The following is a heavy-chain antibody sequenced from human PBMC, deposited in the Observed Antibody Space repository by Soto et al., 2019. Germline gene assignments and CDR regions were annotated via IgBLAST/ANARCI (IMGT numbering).Heavy chain of an antibody. CDR1: GYTFTSYG. Sequence: QVQLVQSGAEVKKPGASVKVSCKASGYTFTSYGISWVRQAPGQGLEWMGWISAYNGNTNYAQKLQGRVTMTTDTSTSTAYMELRSLRSDEAAVYYCARGVGYYGSGSYYNADYYGMDVWGQGTTVTVSS. V-gene: IGHV1-18*01. D-gene: IGHD3-10*01. J-gene: IGHJ6*02. CDR2: ISAYNGNT. CDR3: ARGVGYYGSGSYYNADYYGMDV.